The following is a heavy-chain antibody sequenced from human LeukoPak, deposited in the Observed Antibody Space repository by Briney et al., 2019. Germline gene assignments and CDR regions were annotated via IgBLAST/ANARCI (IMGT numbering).Heavy chain of an antibody. CDR2: IYCSGST. CDR3: AGRLWRRDGYNLSAFDI. D-gene: IGHD5-24*01. V-gene: IGHV4-59*01. J-gene: IGHJ3*02. Sequence: SETLSLTCAVYGGSFSGYYWNWIRQPPGKGLEWIGYIYCSGSTNYNPSLKSRVTISVDTSKNQFSLKLSSVTAADTAVYYCAGRLWRRDGYNLSAFDIWGQGTMVTVSS. CDR1: GGSFSGYY.